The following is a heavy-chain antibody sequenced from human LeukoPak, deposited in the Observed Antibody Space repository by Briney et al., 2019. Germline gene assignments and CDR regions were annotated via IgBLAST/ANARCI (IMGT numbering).Heavy chain of an antibody. CDR3: ERVAPQYSSSWYWGY. Sequence: SETLSLTCTVSDYSISSGYYWGWIRQPPGKGLEWIGSINHSGTTYDNPSLKNRVTISVDTSKNQVSLKLSSVTAADTAVYYCERVAPQYSSSWYWGYWGRGTLVSVSS. V-gene: IGHV4-38-2*02. J-gene: IGHJ4*02. CDR2: INHSGTT. D-gene: IGHD6-13*01. CDR1: DYSISSGYY.